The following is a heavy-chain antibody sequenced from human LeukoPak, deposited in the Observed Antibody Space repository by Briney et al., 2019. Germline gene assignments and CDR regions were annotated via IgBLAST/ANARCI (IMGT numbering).Heavy chain of an antibody. J-gene: IGHJ6*03. CDR3: ASLLPITIFGVVQDYMDV. Sequence: SETLSLTCTVSGVSISSNDWSWIRQPAGKGLEWIGRIYTSGSTSYNPFLKSRVTMSVDTSKNHFSLNLSSVTAADTAVYYCASLLPITIFGVVQDYMDVWGKGTTVTVSS. CDR1: GVSISSND. CDR2: IYTSGST. V-gene: IGHV4-4*07. D-gene: IGHD3-3*01.